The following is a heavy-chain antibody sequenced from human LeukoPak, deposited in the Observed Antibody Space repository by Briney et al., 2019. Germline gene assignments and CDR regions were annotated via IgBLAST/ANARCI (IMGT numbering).Heavy chain of an antibody. CDR2: VSGSGVNT. CDR1: GYMFISFN. D-gene: IGHD2-2*01. Sequence: GASVKVSCKASGYMFISFNMQWVRQAPGQGLEWMGMVSGSGVNTKYAQKFRDRVTMTGDTSTSTVYMELSSLTSDDTAVYYCARDQHYATDYWGQGTLVTV. J-gene: IGHJ4*02. V-gene: IGHV1-46*03. CDR3: ARDQHYATDY.